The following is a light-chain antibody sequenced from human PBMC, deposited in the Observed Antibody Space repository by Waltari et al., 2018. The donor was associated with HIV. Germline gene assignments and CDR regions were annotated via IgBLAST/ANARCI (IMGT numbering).Light chain of an antibody. CDR1: QSLLLRNGYNY. J-gene: IGKJ3*01. V-gene: IGKV2-28*01. Sequence: DIVMTQFPLSVPVTPGEPASISCRSSQSLLLRNGYNYLDWYLQRPGQSPQLLIYLASYRSSGVPDRFSGSGSGTNCTLKISRVEAEDVGVYYCMQSLETPVFGPGTKVDIK. CDR2: LAS. CDR3: MQSLETPV.